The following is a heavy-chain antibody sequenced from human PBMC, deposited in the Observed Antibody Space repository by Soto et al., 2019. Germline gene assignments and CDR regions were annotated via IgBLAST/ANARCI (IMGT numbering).Heavy chain of an antibody. J-gene: IGHJ4*02. Sequence: SETLSLTCTVAGGSISSYYWSWIRQPPGKGLEWIGYIYYSGSTNYNPSLKSRVTISVDTSKNQFSLKLISVTAADTAVYYCARGQTTVTTQFDYWGQGALVTVSS. D-gene: IGHD4-17*01. CDR1: GGSISSYY. V-gene: IGHV4-59*01. CDR3: ARGQTTVTTQFDY. CDR2: IYYSGST.